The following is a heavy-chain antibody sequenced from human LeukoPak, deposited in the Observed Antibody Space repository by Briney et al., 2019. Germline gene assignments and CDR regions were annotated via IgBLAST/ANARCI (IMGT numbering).Heavy chain of an antibody. CDR3: ARGGIVVVPAAPWSYYYGMDV. CDR2: IYYSGST. CDR1: GGSISSYY. J-gene: IGHJ6*02. Sequence: SETLSLTCTVSGGSISSYYWSWIRQPPGKGLEWIGYIYYSGSTNYNPSLKSRVTISVDTSKNQFSLKLSSVTAADTAVYYCARGGIVVVPAAPWSYYYGMDVWGQGTTVTVSS. D-gene: IGHD2-2*01. V-gene: IGHV4-59*01.